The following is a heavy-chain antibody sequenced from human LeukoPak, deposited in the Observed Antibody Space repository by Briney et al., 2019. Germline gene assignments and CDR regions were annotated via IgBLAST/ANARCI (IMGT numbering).Heavy chain of an antibody. CDR1: GYSFTSYW. J-gene: IGHJ6*03. V-gene: IGHV5-51*01. CDR2: IYPGDSDT. Sequence: GESLEISCKGSGYSFTSYWIGWVRQMPGKGLEWMGIIYPGDSDTRYSPSFQGQVTISADKSISTAYLQWSSLKASDTAMYYCARHGSGYSYDYYYYYYMDVWGKGTTVTVSS. CDR3: ARHGSGYSYDYYYYYYMDV. D-gene: IGHD5-18*01.